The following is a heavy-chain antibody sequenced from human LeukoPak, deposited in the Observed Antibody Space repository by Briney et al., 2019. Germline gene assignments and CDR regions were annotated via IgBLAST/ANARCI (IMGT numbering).Heavy chain of an antibody. D-gene: IGHD2-15*01. V-gene: IGHV3-23*01. CDR1: GFTFSSYA. CDR2: ISGSGGST. CDR3: AEGYCSGGSCYDY. J-gene: IGHJ4*02. Sequence: GGSLRLPCAASGFTFSSYAMSWVRQAPGKGLEWVSAISGSGGSTYYADSVKGRFTISRDNSKNTLYLQMNSLRAEDTAVYYCAEGYCSGGSCYDYWGQGTLVTVSS.